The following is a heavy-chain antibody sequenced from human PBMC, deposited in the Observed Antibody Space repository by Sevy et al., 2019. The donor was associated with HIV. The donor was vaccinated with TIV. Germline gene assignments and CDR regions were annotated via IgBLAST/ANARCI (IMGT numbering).Heavy chain of an antibody. J-gene: IGHJ4*02. CDR1: GGSITSLY. CDR3: AGENAWGRGYS. V-gene: IGHV4-59*08. Sequence: SLTCTVSGGSITSLYWNWIRQPPGKGLEWIANIYYNGHINYNPSLKSRVTLSLDTSKNQFPLRLSSVTAADTAMYYCAGENAWGRGYSWGQGTLVTVSS. CDR2: IYYNGHI. D-gene: IGHD1-26*01.